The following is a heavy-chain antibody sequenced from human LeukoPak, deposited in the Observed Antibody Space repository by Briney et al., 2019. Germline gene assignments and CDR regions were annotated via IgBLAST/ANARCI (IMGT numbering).Heavy chain of an antibody. J-gene: IGHJ4*02. CDR1: GGSFSGYY. Sequence: PSETLSLTCAVYGGSFSGYYWSWIRQPPGKGLEWIGEINHSGSTNYNPSLKSRVTISVDTSKNQFSLKLSSVTAADTAVYYCARTSLPGYDIGYWGQGTLVTVSP. V-gene: IGHV4-34*01. D-gene: IGHD3-22*01. CDR2: INHSGST. CDR3: ARTSLPGYDIGY.